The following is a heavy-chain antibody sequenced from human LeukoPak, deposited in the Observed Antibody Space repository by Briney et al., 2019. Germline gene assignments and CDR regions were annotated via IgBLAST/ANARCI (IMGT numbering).Heavy chain of an antibody. J-gene: IGHJ4*02. CDR2: IYYSGNT. D-gene: IGHD6-19*01. CDR3: ARDKSGWGY. CDR1: GGSISSYY. Sequence: PSETLSLTCTVSGGSISSYYWSWIRRPPGEGLGWIGYIYYSGNTNYNPSLKSRVTISVDTSKNQFSLKLRSVTAADTAVYYCARDKSGWGYWGQGTLVTVSS. V-gene: IGHV4-59*13.